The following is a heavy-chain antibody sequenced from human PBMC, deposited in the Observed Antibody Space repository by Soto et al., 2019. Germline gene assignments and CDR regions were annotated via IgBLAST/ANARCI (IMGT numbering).Heavy chain of an antibody. D-gene: IGHD2-8*01. Sequence: QVQLVESGGGVVQPGRSLRLSCAASGFTFSSYGMHWVRQAPGKGLEWVAVIWYDGSNKYYADSVKGRFTISRDNSKNTLYLQMNSLRAEDTAVYYCAREAGLFPLYGAPEDYYGMDVWGQGITVTVSS. CDR2: IWYDGSNK. V-gene: IGHV3-33*01. CDR3: AREAGLFPLYGAPEDYYGMDV. J-gene: IGHJ6*02. CDR1: GFTFSSYG.